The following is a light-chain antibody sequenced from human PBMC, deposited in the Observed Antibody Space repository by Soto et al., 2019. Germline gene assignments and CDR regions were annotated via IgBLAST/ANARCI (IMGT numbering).Light chain of an antibody. CDR3: GTWDSRLSAVV. CDR1: SSNIGNNY. V-gene: IGLV1-51*01. CDR2: DNN. Sequence: QSVLTQPPSVSAAPGQKVSISCSGSSSNIGNNYVSWYQQLPGTAPKLLIYDNNRRPSGIPDRFCGSKSGTSATLGITGLQTGDEADYYCGTWDSRLSAVVFGGGTKLTVL. J-gene: IGLJ2*01.